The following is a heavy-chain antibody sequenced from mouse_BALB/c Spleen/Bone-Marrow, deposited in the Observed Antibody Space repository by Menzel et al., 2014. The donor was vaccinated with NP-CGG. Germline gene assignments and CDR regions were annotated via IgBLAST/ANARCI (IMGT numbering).Heavy chain of an antibody. CDR1: GYTFTTYT. CDR3: ARGGFLLRSLALDY. Sequence: QVHVKQSGAELARPGASVKMSCKASGYTFTTYTMHWVQQRPGQGLEWVGYINPSTGFTNYNQIFKDKATWAADKSSSTAYMQLSSLTSEDSAVYYCARGGFLLRSLALDYWGQGTSVAVSS. D-gene: IGHD1-1*01. J-gene: IGHJ4*01. V-gene: IGHV1-4*01. CDR2: INPSTGFT.